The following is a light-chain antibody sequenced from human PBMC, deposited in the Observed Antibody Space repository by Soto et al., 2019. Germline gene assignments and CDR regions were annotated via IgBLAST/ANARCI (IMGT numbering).Light chain of an antibody. CDR1: QSISSW. CDR2: KAS. J-gene: IGKJ1*01. V-gene: IGKV1-5*03. Sequence: DIQMTQSPSTLSASVGDRVTITCRASQSISSWLAWYQQKPGKAPKLLIYKASSLESGVPSRFSGSGFGTEFTLTISSLRPDDFATYYCQQYNSYSTFGQGTKVEIK. CDR3: QQYNSYST.